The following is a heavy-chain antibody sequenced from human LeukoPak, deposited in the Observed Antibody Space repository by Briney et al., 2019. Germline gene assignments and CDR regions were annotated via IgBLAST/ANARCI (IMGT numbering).Heavy chain of an antibody. CDR1: GFTFGDHS. Sequence: GGSLRLSCTGSGFTFGDHSMSWVRQAPGKGLEWVANIKQGGSEKYYVDSVKGRFTISRDNAKNSLYLQMNSLRAEDTAVYYCARVAPLSLPGAFDIWGQGTMVTVSS. CDR2: IKQGGSEK. CDR3: ARVAPLSLPGAFDI. D-gene: IGHD2/OR15-2a*01. J-gene: IGHJ3*02. V-gene: IGHV3-7*01.